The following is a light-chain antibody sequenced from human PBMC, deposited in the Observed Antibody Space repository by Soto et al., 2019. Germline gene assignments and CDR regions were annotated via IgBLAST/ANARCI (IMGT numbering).Light chain of an antibody. Sequence: IQLTQSPSSLSASIGDRVTITCRASQDISSYLAWYRQKAGKAPELLIEAASTLQSGVPSRFSGSGSGTDFGLTISSLQPEDFATYYCQQLKKYPLSFGGGTKVEIK. J-gene: IGKJ4*01. V-gene: IGKV1-9*01. CDR3: QQLKKYPLS. CDR2: AAS. CDR1: QDISSY.